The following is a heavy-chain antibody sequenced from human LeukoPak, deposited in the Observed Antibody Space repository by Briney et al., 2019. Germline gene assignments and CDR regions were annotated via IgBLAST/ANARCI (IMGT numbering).Heavy chain of an antibody. D-gene: IGHD3-22*01. V-gene: IGHV4-39*01. CDR3: ARGPSYYYDSSGRYAFGI. J-gene: IGHJ3*02. CDR2: IYYSGST. CDR1: GGSISSSSYY. Sequence: SETLSLTCTVSGGSISSSSYYWGWIRQPPGKGLEWIGRIYYSGSTYYNPSIKSRVTISVDTSKNQFSLKLSSVTAADTAVYYCARGPSYYYDSSGRYAFGIWGQGTMVTVSS.